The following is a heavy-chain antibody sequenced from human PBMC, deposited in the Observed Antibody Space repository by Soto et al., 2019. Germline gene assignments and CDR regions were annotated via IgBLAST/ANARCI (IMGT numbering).Heavy chain of an antibody. J-gene: IGHJ3*02. Sequence: ASVKVSCKASGYTFTSYYMHWVRQAPGQGLEWMGIINPSGGSTSYAQKFQGRVTMTRDTSTSTVYMELSSLRSEDTAVYYCARPIAAAGLNVAFDIWGQGTMVTVSS. CDR3: ARPIAAAGLNVAFDI. CDR1: GYTFTSYY. CDR2: INPSGGST. D-gene: IGHD6-13*01. V-gene: IGHV1-46*03.